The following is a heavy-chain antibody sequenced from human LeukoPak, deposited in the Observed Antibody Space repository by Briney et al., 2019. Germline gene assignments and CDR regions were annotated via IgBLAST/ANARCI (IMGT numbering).Heavy chain of an antibody. CDR1: GFTFSTYL. CDR3: ARDFSVVPVDY. J-gene: IGHJ4*02. D-gene: IGHD2-21*01. CDR2: IKYDGSDK. V-gene: IGHV3-7*05. Sequence: GGSLRLSSADSGFTFSTYLVSWGPQAPGKGLEWVANIKYDGSDKYYVDSVKGRFTISRDNAKNSLYLQMNSLRAEDTAVYYCARDFSVVPVDYWGQGTLVTVSS.